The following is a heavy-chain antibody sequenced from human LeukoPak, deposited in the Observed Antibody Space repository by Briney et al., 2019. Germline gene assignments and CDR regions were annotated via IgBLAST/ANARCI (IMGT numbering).Heavy chain of an antibody. CDR1: GFTFSTYA. D-gene: IGHD6-19*01. V-gene: IGHV3-30*02. CDR3: AKDLSGSGWYYFDY. J-gene: IGHJ4*02. CDR2: IWYDATKQ. Sequence: GGSLRLSCAASGFTFSTYAMHWVRQAPGKGLEWVAIIWYDATKQYYADSVNGRFTISRDNSKNTLYLQMNSLRAEDTAVYYCAKDLSGSGWYYFDYWGQGTLVTVSS.